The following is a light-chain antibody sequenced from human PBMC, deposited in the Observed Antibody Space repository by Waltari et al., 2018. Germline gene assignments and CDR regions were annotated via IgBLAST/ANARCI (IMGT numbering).Light chain of an antibody. CDR3: QQRANWHLT. CDR1: QSVSRY. Sequence: EIVLTQSPATLSLSPGEGATLSCRASQSVSRYLAWYQQKPGQAPRLLIYDASNRATDIPARFSGSGSGTDFTLTISSLEREDFAVYYCQQRANWHLTFGGGTKVEI. V-gene: IGKV3-11*01. J-gene: IGKJ4*01. CDR2: DAS.